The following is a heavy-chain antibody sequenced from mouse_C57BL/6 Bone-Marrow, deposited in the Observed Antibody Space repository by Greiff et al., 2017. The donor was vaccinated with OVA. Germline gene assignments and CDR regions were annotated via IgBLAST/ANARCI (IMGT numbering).Heavy chain of an antibody. V-gene: IGHV2-6-1*01. CDR2: IWSDGST. CDR1: GFSLTSYG. CDR3: ARHGESFYAMDY. J-gene: IGHJ4*01. Sequence: VQLQQSGPGLVAPSQSLSITCTVSGFSLTSYGVHWVRQPPGKGLEWLVVIWSDGSTTYNSALKSRLSISKDNSKSQVFLKMNSLQTDDTAMYYCARHGESFYAMDYWGQGTSVTVSS.